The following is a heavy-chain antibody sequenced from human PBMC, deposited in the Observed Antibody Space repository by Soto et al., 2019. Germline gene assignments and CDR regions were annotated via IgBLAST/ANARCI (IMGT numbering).Heavy chain of an antibody. CDR1: GFTFSDYY. V-gene: IGHV3-11*01. D-gene: IGHD3-22*01. CDR2: ISSSGNII. Sequence: QVQLVESGGGLVKTGGSLRIVCEASGFTFSDYYMSWVRQAPGKGLEWVSYISSSGNIIYYADSVKGRFTISRDNAKNSVYLQMTSLRAEDTALYLCAKMSSENYYDPVFSWGQGTLVTVSS. CDR3: AKMSSENYYDPVFS. J-gene: IGHJ4*02.